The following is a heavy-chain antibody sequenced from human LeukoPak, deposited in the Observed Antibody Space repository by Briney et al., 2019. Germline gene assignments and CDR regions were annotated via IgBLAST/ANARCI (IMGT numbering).Heavy chain of an antibody. V-gene: IGHV7-4-1*02. J-gene: IGHJ4*02. CDR1: GYTFTSSA. Sequence: ASVKVSCKASGYTFTSSAMNWVRQAPGQGLEWMGWINTNTANPTYAQGFTGRVVFSLDTSVSTAYLQISSLKAEDTAVYYCARQGPGYCGHTSCYGVDYWGQGTLVTVSS. D-gene: IGHD2-2*01. CDR3: ARQGPGYCGHTSCYGVDY. CDR2: INTNTANP.